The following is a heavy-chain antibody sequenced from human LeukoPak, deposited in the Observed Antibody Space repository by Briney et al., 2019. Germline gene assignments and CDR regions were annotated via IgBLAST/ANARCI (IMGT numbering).Heavy chain of an antibody. CDR1: GFTFSSHG. D-gene: IGHD3-10*01. V-gene: IGHV3-33*06. CDR2: ICYYGSNK. CDR3: VKESPGRYYRESRRSYYFDY. Sequence: GRCLRLACAASGFTFSSHGMHWVRQAPGRGREWVAVICYYGSNKYYADSVKGRSTISRDNSKNTLYLQMNRLRDEDTAVYSCVKESPGRYYRESRRSYYFDYWGPGTLVTVSS. J-gene: IGHJ4*02.